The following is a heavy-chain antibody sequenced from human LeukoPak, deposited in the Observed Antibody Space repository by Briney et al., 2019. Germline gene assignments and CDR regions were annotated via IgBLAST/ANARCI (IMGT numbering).Heavy chain of an antibody. CDR1: GFTFSSYE. V-gene: IGHV3-48*03. CDR2: NSSSGSTI. D-gene: IGHD4-17*01. Sequence: GGSLRLSCAASGFTFSSYEMNWVRQAPGKGLEWVSYNSSSGSTIYYADSVKGRFTISRDNAKNSLYLQMNSLRAEDTAVYYCARVEYDYGEGIDYWGQGTLVTVSS. CDR3: ARVEYDYGEGIDY. J-gene: IGHJ4*02.